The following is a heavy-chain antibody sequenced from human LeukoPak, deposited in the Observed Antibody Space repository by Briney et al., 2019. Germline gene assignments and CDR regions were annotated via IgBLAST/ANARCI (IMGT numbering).Heavy chain of an antibody. Sequence: GSLRPSCAASGFSFSGYSMNWVRQAPGKGLEWVAHIRGTSSAMNYAASVRGRFTISRDNAKNALFLEMSSLRAEDTAVYYCARDRDWSFDYWGQGTLVTVS. CDR1: GFSFSGYS. CDR2: IRGTSSAM. D-gene: IGHD3-9*01. J-gene: IGHJ4*02. CDR3: ARDRDWSFDY. V-gene: IGHV3-48*04.